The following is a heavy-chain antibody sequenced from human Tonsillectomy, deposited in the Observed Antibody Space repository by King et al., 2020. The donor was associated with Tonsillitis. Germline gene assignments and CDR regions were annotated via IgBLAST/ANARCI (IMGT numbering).Heavy chain of an antibody. D-gene: IGHD3-9*01. J-gene: IGHJ4*02. CDR2: ISWNSGSI. Sequence: VQLVESGGGLVQPGRSLRLSCAASGFTFDDYAMHWVRQAPGKGLEWVSGISWNSGSIAYADSVKGRFTISRDNAINSLYLQMNSLRAEDTALYYCAKGPRDILTGYLDYWGQGTLVTVSS. CDR3: AKGPRDILTGYLDY. CDR1: GFTFDDYA. V-gene: IGHV3-9*01.